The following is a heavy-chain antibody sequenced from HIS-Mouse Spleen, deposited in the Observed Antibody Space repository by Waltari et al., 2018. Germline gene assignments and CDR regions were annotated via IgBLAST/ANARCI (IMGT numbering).Heavy chain of an antibody. CDR3: AREIPYSSSWYDWYFDL. CDR2: IYYSGST. D-gene: IGHD6-13*01. CDR1: GGPISSSSYY. Sequence: QLQLQESGPGLVKPSETLSLTCTVPGGPISSSSYYWGWIRQPPGKGLGWIGSIYYSGSTYYNPSLKSRVTISVDTSKNQFSLKLSSVTAADTAVYYCAREIPYSSSWYDWYFDLWGRGTLVTVSS. V-gene: IGHV4-39*07. J-gene: IGHJ2*01.